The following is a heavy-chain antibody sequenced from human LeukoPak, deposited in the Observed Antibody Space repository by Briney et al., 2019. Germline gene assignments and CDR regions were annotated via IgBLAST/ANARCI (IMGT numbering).Heavy chain of an antibody. CDR3: ARDRRNYGSGSSVFDY. V-gene: IGHV3-21*01. CDR1: GFTFSSYS. Sequence: GGSLRLSCAASGFTFSSYSMNWVRQAPGKGLEWVSSISSSSSYIYYADSVKGRFTISRDNAKNSLYLQMNSLRAEDTAVYYCARDRRNYGSGSSVFDYWGQGTLVTVSS. CDR2: ISSSSSYI. D-gene: IGHD3-10*01. J-gene: IGHJ4*02.